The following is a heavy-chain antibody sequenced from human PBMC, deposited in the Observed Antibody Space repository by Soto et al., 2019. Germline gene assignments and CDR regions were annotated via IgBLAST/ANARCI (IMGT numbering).Heavy chain of an antibody. CDR2: ISYNGRTD. V-gene: IGHV3-30*18. CDR3: AKDSMNIGVSTFAVPFGVPQS. Sequence: GGSLRLSCSASGFTFNRYGMHWVRQAPGKGLEWVAFISYNGRTDYYTDSVKGRFTIARDNSKNTVSLQMTSLTADDTALYYCAKDSMNIGVSTFAVPFGVPQSWGHGTLVTVSS. J-gene: IGHJ4*01. CDR1: GFTFNRYG. D-gene: IGHD3-3*01.